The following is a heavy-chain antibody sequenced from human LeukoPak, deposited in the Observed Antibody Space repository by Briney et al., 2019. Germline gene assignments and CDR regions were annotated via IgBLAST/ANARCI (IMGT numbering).Heavy chain of an antibody. V-gene: IGHV5-10-1*01. CDR1: GYRSSCYV. D-gene: IGHD2-21*01. CDR3: GKLGHIRAYYRVVY. Sequence: PGESLPISSPGSGYRSSCYVITWAGQMPGTGLEWMGRIDPSDSDTNYSPSLQGHVTISADKSIRTAYLQWSSLKASDTAVYYVGKLGHIRAYYRVVYWGQGTLVTVSS. J-gene: IGHJ4*02. CDR2: IDPSDSDT.